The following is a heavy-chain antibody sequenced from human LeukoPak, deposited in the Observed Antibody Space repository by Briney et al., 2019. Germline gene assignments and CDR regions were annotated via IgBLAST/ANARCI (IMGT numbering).Heavy chain of an antibody. Sequence: ASVKVSCKVSGYTLTELSMHWVRQAPGKGLEWMGGFDPEDGETIYAQKFQGRATMTEDTSTDTAYMELSSLRSEDTAVYYCATSRESGYDYYKYYYYGMDVWGQGTTVTVS. CDR1: GYTLTELS. D-gene: IGHD5-12*01. CDR3: ATSRESGYDYYKYYYYGMDV. V-gene: IGHV1-24*01. CDR2: FDPEDGET. J-gene: IGHJ6*02.